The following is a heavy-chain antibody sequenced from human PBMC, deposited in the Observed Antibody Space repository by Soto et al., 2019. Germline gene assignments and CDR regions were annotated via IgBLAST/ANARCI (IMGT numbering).Heavy chain of an antibody. Sequence: GGSLRLSCAASGFTFSGSAMHWVRQASGKGLEWVGRIRSKANSYATAYAASVKGRFTISRDDSKNTAYLQMNSLKTEDTAVYYCTGLRSSSWYQLDYWGQGTLVTVSS. D-gene: IGHD6-13*01. J-gene: IGHJ4*02. CDR2: IRSKANSYAT. CDR3: TGLRSSSWYQLDY. CDR1: GFTFSGSA. V-gene: IGHV3-73*01.